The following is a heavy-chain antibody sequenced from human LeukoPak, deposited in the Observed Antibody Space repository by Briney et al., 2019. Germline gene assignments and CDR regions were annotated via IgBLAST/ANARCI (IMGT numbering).Heavy chain of an antibody. J-gene: IGHJ4*02. CDR3: AKDVDWGSTSCQPAY. D-gene: IGHD2-2*01. CDR2: IYTSGST. CDR1: GCTISSYY. V-gene: IGHV4-4*07. Sequence: SGTLSLTCTASGCTISSYYWSWIRQPAGKGLEWIGGIYTSGSTNYNPSLKSRVTISIDKSKNQFSLKLSTVTAEDTAVYYCAKDVDWGSTSCQPAYWGQGTLVTVSS.